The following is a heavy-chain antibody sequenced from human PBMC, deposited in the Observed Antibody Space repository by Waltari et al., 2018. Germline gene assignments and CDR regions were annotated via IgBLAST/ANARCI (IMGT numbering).Heavy chain of an antibody. J-gene: IGHJ4*02. Sequence: EVQLVESGGGLVQPGGSLRLSCAASGFTFSSYWMSWVRRAPGKGLEWVANIKQDGSEKYYVDSVKGRFTISRDNAKNSLYLQMNSLRAEDTAVYYCARRNYYDSSGYWDWGQGTLVTVSS. V-gene: IGHV3-7*01. CDR3: ARRNYYDSSGYWD. CDR2: IKQDGSEK. D-gene: IGHD3-22*01. CDR1: GFTFSSYW.